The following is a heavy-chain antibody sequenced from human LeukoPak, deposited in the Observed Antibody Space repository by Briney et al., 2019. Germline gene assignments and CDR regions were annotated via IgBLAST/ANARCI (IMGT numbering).Heavy chain of an antibody. J-gene: IGHJ5*02. V-gene: IGHV3-23*01. D-gene: IGHD2-21*02. CDR3: ARAARHCGGDCYTMYNWFDP. CDR2: ISGSGGST. Sequence: TGGSLRLSCAASGFTFGSYAMRWVRQAPGKGLEWVSAISGSGGSTYYADSVKGRFTISRDNSKNTLYLQMSSLRAEDTAVYYCARAARHCGGDCYTMYNWFDPWGQGTLVTVSS. CDR1: GFTFGSYA.